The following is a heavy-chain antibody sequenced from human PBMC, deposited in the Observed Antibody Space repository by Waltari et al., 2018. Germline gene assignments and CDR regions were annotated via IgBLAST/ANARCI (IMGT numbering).Heavy chain of an antibody. D-gene: IGHD1-1*01. Sequence: EVQLLESGGGLVQPGGSLRLSCVASGFTFSTYAMTWVRQAPGKGLEWVSRFRGSSGRTYYADSVKGRFTISRDDSKNTLYLQMNSLRAEDTAIYYCAKDRTTMATYYFDYWGRGTLVTVSS. CDR2: FRGSSGRT. J-gene: IGHJ4*02. V-gene: IGHV3-23*01. CDR3: AKDRTTMATYYFDY. CDR1: GFTFSTYA.